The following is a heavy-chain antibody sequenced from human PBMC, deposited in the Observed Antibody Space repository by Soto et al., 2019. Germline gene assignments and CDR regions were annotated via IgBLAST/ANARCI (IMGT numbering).Heavy chain of an antibody. V-gene: IGHV1-69*13. CDR1: GGTFSSYA. CDR2: IIPIFGTA. Sequence: GPSVKVSCKASGGTFSSYAISWVRQAPGQGLEWMGGIIPIFGTANYAQKFQGRVTITADESTSTAYMELSSLRSEDTAVYYCARSRADDDSSGYYRFDYWGQGTLVTVSS. D-gene: IGHD3-22*01. CDR3: ARSRADDDSSGYYRFDY. J-gene: IGHJ4*02.